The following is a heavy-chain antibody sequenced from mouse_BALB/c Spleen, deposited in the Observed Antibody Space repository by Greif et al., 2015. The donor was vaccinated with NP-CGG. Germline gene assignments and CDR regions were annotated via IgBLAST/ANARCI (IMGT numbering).Heavy chain of an antibody. CDR1: GFAFSSYD. J-gene: IGHJ3*01. CDR3: ARHYGKSAWFAY. V-gene: IGHV5-12-1*01. Sequence: DVHLVESGGGLVKPGGSLKLSCAASGFAFSSYDMSWVRQTPEKRLEWVAYISSGGGSTYYPDTVKGRFTISRDNAKNTLYLQMSSLKSEDTAMYYCARHYGKSAWFAYWGQGTLVTVSA. D-gene: IGHD2-1*01. CDR2: ISSGGGST.